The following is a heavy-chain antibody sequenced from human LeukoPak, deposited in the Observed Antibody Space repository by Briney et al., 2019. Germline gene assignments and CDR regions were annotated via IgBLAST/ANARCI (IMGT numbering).Heavy chain of an antibody. CDR3: ASSPLWFGERYFDY. D-gene: IGHD3-10*01. J-gene: IGHJ4*02. CDR1: GFTFSSYG. CDR2: IWYDGSNK. V-gene: IGHV3-33*01. Sequence: PGGSLRLSCAASGFTFSSYGMHWVRQAPGKGLEWVAVIWYDGSNKYYADSVKGRFTISRDNSKNTLYLQMNSLRAEDTAVYYCASSPLWFGERYFDYWGQGTLVTVSS.